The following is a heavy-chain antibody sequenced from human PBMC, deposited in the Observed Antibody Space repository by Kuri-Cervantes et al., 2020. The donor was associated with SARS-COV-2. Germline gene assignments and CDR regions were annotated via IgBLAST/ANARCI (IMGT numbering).Heavy chain of an antibody. Sequence: GESLKISCAASGFTFSSYAMSWVRQAPGKGLEWVSAISGSGGSTYYADSVKGRFTISRDNSKNTLYLQMNSLRAEDTAVYYCAKVPWGYYFDYWGQGTLVTVSS. CDR2: ISGSGGST. V-gene: IGHV3-23*01. D-gene: IGHD3-16*01. J-gene: IGHJ4*02. CDR3: AKVPWGYYFDY. CDR1: GFTFSSYA.